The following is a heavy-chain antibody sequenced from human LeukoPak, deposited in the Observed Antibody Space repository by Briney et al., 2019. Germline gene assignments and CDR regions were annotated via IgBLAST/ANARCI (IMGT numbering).Heavy chain of an antibody. CDR2: IYTSGST. J-gene: IGHJ4*02. CDR3: ARSNYYDSSGYQIDY. V-gene: IGHV4-4*07. Sequence: SETLSLTCTVSGGSISSYYWSWLRQPAGKGLEWFGRIYTSGSTNYNPSLKSRVTMSVDTSKNQFSLKLSSVTAAVTAVYYCARSNYYDSSGYQIDYWGQGTLVTVSS. D-gene: IGHD3-22*01. CDR1: GGSISSYY.